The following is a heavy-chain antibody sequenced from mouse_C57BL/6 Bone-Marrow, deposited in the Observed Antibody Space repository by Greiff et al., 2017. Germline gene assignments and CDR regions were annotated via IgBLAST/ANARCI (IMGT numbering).Heavy chain of an antibody. D-gene: IGHD1-1*01. Sequence: QVQLQQPGAELVMPGASVKLSCKASGYTFTSYWMHWVKQRPRQGLEWIGEIDPSDSYTNYNQKFKGKSTLTVDKSSSTAYMQLSSLTSEDSAVYYCAKEVYYGSSYDWYFDVWGTGTTVTVSS. CDR2: IDPSDSYT. CDR3: AKEVYYGSSYDWYFDV. CDR1: GYTFTSYW. J-gene: IGHJ1*03. V-gene: IGHV1-69*01.